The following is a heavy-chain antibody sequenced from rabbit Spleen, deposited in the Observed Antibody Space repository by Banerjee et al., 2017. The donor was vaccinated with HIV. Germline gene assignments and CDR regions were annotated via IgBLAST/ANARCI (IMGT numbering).Heavy chain of an antibody. J-gene: IGHJ4*01. D-gene: IGHD4-2*01. Sequence: QEQLTEPGGGLVQPGGSLTLSCKASGIDFTNYSITWVRQAPGKGLEWIACIGIGNIGNAYYASWAKGRFTISKTSATTVTLQVTSLTAADTATYFCARDSAGREDCNWWGPDTLDTV. CDR2: IGIGNIGNA. V-gene: IGHV1S45*01. CDR3: ARDSAGREDCNW. CDR1: GIDFTNYS.